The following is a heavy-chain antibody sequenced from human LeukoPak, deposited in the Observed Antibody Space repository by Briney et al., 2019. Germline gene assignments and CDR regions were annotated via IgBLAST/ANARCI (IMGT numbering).Heavy chain of an antibody. J-gene: IGHJ3*02. CDR2: IYYSGST. V-gene: IGHV4-59*01. Sequence: SETLSLTCTVSGGSISSYYWSWIRQPPGKGPEWIGYIYYSGSTNYNPSLKSRVTISVDTSKNQFSLKLSSVTAADTAVYYCARVGPLTADAFDTWGQGTMVTVSS. D-gene: IGHD4/OR15-4a*01. CDR3: ARVGPLTADAFDT. CDR1: GGSISSYY.